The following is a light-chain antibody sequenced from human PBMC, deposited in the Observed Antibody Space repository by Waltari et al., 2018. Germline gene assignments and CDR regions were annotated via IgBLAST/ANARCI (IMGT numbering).Light chain of an antibody. CDR1: QDISNF. J-gene: IGKJ4*01. Sequence: DIQMTQSPSSLSASVGGRVNITCQASQDISNFLNWYQQKPGEAPKLLIYDASNLETGVPSRFSGSGSGTDFTFTISSLQPEDIATYYCQHLGTFGGGTKVEIK. CDR3: QHLGT. V-gene: IGKV1-33*01. CDR2: DAS.